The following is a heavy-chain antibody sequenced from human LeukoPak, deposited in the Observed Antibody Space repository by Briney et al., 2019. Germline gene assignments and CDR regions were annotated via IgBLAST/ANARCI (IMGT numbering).Heavy chain of an antibody. CDR3: ARANNWNYPYYFDS. J-gene: IGHJ4*02. D-gene: IGHD1-7*01. CDR1: GFTFNSYA. V-gene: IGHV3-48*04. Sequence: GGSLRLSCAASGFTFNSYAVSWVRQAPGKGLEWVSYISSSGITTYYADAVKGRFTISRDNAKKSMYLQMNSLRAEDTALYYCARANNWNYPYYFDSWGQGTLVIVSS. CDR2: ISSSGITT.